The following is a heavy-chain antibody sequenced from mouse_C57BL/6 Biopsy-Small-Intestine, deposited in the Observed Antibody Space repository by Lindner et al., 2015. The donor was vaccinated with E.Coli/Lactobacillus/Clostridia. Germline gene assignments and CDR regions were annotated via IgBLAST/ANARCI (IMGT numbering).Heavy chain of an antibody. CDR1: GYTFTSYT. J-gene: IGHJ3*01. D-gene: IGHD2-12*01. CDR3: ARRDYSYSWFAY. Sequence: VQLQESGAELARPGASVKMSCKASGYTFTSYTMHWVKQRPGQGLEWIGYINPSSGYTNYNQQFKGKATLTADKSSSTVYMQFSSLTSEDSATYYCARRDYSYSWFAYWGQGTLVTISA. CDR2: INPSSGYT. V-gene: IGHV1-4*01.